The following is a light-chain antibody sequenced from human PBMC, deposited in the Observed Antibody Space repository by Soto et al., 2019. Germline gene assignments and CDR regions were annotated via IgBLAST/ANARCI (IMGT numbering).Light chain of an antibody. V-gene: IGKV2D-29*01. CDR2: EVS. J-gene: IGKJ1*01. Sequence: EIVLTQSPATLSSSPGERATLSCRASQHIWSYLAWYLQKPGQPPQLLIYEVSNRFSGVPDRFSGSGSGTDFTLKISRVEAEDVGVYYCMQSIETLRTFGQGTKVEFK. CDR1: QHIWSY. CDR3: MQSIETLRT.